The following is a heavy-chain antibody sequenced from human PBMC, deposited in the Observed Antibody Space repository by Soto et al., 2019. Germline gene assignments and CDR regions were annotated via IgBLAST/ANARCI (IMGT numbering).Heavy chain of an antibody. Sequence: EVQLVESGGGLVQPGGSLRLSCTASGFTFTTYAMSWVRQAPGKGLEWVSTIGGSDATTYYPDSVKGRFSISRDNSKNTVYLQMNSLRAEDTAVYYCAKNVLDRYSISDYWGQGTLVTVSS. J-gene: IGHJ4*02. D-gene: IGHD3-16*02. CDR1: GFTFTTYA. CDR2: IGGSDATT. V-gene: IGHV3-23*04. CDR3: AKNVLDRYSISDY.